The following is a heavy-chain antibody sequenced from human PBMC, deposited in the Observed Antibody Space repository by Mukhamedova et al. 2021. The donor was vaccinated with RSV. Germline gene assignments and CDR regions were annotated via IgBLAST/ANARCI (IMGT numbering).Heavy chain of an antibody. J-gene: IGHJ4*02. V-gene: IGHV3-30*02. Sequence: TISRDNSKNTLYLQMNSLRAEDTAVYYCAKDPVVFHYYDSSGGNYFDYWGQGTLVTVSS. CDR3: AKDPVVFHYYDSSGGNYFDY. D-gene: IGHD3-22*01.